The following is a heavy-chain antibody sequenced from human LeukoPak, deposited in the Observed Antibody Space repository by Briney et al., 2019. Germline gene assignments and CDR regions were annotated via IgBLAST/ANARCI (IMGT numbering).Heavy chain of an antibody. D-gene: IGHD5-18*01. Sequence: PSETLSLTCTVSGVFINSNTYSWGWIRQPPGGGLEWIGYIYYSGSTNYNPSLKSRVTISVDTSKNQFSLKLTSVTAADTAVYYCARNTEGGYTYGYFYYYYMDVWGKGTTVTISS. CDR1: GVFINSNTYS. V-gene: IGHV4-61*05. CDR3: ARNTEGGYTYGYFYYYYMDV. CDR2: IYYSGST. J-gene: IGHJ6*03.